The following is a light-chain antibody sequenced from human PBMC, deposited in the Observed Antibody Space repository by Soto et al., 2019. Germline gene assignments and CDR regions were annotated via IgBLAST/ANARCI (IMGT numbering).Light chain of an antibody. J-gene: IGKJ2*01. CDR3: QQYNSHPYT. CDR2: DAS. V-gene: IGKV1-5*01. Sequence: DTQRTQSPSTLSASVGDRVTLTCRASHIVSNWLAWYQQKPGNAPKLLIYDASMLENGVPSRFSGSRSGTEFTLTISSLPPDDFATYYCQQYNSHPYTFGQGTQLEIK. CDR1: HIVSNW.